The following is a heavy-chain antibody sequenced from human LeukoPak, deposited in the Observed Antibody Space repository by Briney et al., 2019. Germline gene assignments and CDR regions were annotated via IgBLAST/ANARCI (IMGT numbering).Heavy chain of an antibody. CDR3: ARAPSSSNFDWLFVADYYYYGMDV. CDR2: MNPNSGNT. Sequence: GASVKVSCKAPGYTFTSYDINWVRQATGQGLEWMGWMNPNSGNTGYAQKFQGRVTMTRNTSISTAYMELSSLRSEDTAVYYCARAPSSSNFDWLFVADYYYYGMDVWGQGTTVTVSS. V-gene: IGHV1-8*01. J-gene: IGHJ6*02. D-gene: IGHD3-9*01. CDR1: GYTFTSYD.